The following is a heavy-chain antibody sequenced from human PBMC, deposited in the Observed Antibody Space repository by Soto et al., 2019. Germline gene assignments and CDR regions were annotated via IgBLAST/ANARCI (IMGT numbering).Heavy chain of an antibody. CDR1: CGSIISGGYY. CDR3: ARDSDWRSWYYGMDV. J-gene: IGHJ6*02. Sequence: SETLSLTCTFSCGSIISGGYYWSWIRQHPGKGLEWIGYIYYSGSTYYNPSLKSRVTISVDTSKNQFSLKLSSVTAADTAVYYCARDSDWRSWYYGMDVWGQGTTVTVSS. D-gene: IGHD2-8*02. CDR2: IYYSGST. V-gene: IGHV4-31*03.